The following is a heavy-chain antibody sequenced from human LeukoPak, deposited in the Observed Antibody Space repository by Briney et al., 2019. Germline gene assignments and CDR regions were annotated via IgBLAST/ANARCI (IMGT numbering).Heavy chain of an antibody. CDR2: ISSSGSTI. J-gene: IGHJ6*03. Sequence: GGSLRLSCAASGFTFSSYEMNWVRQAPGKGLEWVSYISSSGSTIYYADSVKGRFTISRDNSKNTLYLQMNSLRAEDTAVYYCARKAVRGAPYYYYYMDVWGKGTTVTISS. CDR3: ARKAVRGAPYYYYYMDV. D-gene: IGHD3-10*01. V-gene: IGHV3-48*03. CDR1: GFTFSSYE.